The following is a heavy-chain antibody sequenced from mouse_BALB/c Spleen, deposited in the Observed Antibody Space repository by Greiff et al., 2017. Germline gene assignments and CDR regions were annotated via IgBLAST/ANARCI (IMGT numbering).Heavy chain of an antibody. J-gene: IGHJ3*01. CDR2: IDPANGNT. Sequence: EVKLQESGAELVKPGASVKLSCTASGFNIKDTYMHWVKQRPEQGLEWIGRIDPANGNTKYDPKFQGKATITADTSSNTAYLQLSSLTSEDTAVYYCARIYDGYWFAYWGQGTLVTVSA. CDR1: GFNIKDTY. D-gene: IGHD2-3*01. V-gene: IGHV14-3*02. CDR3: ARIYDGYWFAY.